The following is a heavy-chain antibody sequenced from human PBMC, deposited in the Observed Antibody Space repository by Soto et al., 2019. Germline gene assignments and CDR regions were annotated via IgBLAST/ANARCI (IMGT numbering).Heavy chain of an antibody. D-gene: IGHD2-2*01. Sequence: QVQLVQYGAEVKKPGASVKVSCKASGYTFTGYYMHWVRQAPGQGLEWMGWINPNSGGTNYAQKFQGWVTMTRDTSISTAYMELSRLRSDDTAVYYCARSRVVVVVPAAIGDYYMDVWGKGTTVTVSS. CDR3: ARSRVVVVVPAAIGDYYMDV. CDR1: GYTFTGYY. CDR2: INPNSGGT. V-gene: IGHV1-2*04. J-gene: IGHJ6*03.